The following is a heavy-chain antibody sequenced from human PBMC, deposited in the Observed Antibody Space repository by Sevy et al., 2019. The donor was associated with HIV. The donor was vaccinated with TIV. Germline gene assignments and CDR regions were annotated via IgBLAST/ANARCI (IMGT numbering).Heavy chain of an antibody. CDR1: GFSFDSYG. D-gene: IGHD3-22*01. CDR3: AKGGGGHYDPDEIGYYFYYYNMDV. V-gene: IGHV3-23*01. CDR2: ISGSGTRT. Sequence: GGSLRLSCAVSGFSFDSYGMTWVRQAPGKGLEWVSGISGSGTRTYYADSVKGRFIISRDKSKNTLYLQMNSLRSEDTGIYYWAKGGGGHYDPDEIGYYFYYYNMDVWGKGTTVTVSS. J-gene: IGHJ6*03.